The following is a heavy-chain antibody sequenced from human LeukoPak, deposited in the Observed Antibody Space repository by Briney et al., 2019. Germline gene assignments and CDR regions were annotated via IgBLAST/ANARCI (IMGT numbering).Heavy chain of an antibody. Sequence: SETLSLTCTVSGDSITSGGYYWSWIRQRPGKGLEWIGYIYKTGSTYYNPSLKSRVTMSVDTSRNQFSLKLNSVTAADTAVYYCTRDVLRWGQGTLVTVSS. CDR1: GDSITSGGYY. CDR2: IYKTGST. J-gene: IGHJ4*02. CDR3: TRDVLR. V-gene: IGHV4-31*03.